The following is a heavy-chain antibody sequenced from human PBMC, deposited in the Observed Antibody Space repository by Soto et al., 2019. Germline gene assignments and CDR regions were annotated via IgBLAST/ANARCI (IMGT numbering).Heavy chain of an antibody. V-gene: IGHV1-2*02. J-gene: IGHJ4*02. CDR3: ARLVGSL. CDR2: INPNSGDT. CDR1: GYTFTGYR. D-gene: IGHD1-26*01. Sequence: GASVKVSCKVSGYTFTGYRLHWVRQAPGQGLEWMGWINPNSGDTNLAQKFQGSVTLTRDTSISTVYMELSTLTSDDTAVYYCARLVGSLWGPGTLVTVSS.